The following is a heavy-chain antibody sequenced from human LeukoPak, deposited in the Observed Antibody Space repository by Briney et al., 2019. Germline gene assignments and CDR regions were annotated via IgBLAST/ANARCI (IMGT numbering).Heavy chain of an antibody. D-gene: IGHD2-2*02. CDR2: INHSGST. Sequence: RSSETLSLTCAVYGGSFSGYYWSWIRQPPGKGLEWIGEINHSGSTNYNPSLKSRVTISVDTSKNQFSLKLSSVTAADTAVYYCARSLVPAAIRGWFDPWGQGTLVTVSS. CDR1: GGSFSGYY. CDR3: ARSLVPAAIRGWFDP. V-gene: IGHV4-34*01. J-gene: IGHJ5*02.